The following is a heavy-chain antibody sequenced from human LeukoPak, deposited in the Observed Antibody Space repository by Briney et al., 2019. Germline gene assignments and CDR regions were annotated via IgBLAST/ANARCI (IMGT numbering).Heavy chain of an antibody. D-gene: IGHD6-6*01. CDR2: INHSGST. CDR1: GGPFSGYY. Sequence: PSETLSLTCAVYGGPFSGYYWSWIRQPPGKGLEWIGEINHSGSTNYNPSLKSRVTISVDTSKNQFSLKLSSVTAADTAVYYCSIAARGVDYWGQGTLVTVSS. J-gene: IGHJ4*02. CDR3: SIAARGVDY. V-gene: IGHV4-34*01.